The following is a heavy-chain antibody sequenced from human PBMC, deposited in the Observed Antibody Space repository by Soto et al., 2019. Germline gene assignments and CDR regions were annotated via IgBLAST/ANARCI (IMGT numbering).Heavy chain of an antibody. Sequence: QVQLQQWGAGLLKPSETLSLTCAVYGGSFSGYYWRWIRQPPGKGLEWIGEINHSGSTNYNPSLKSRVTLSVHTSKNQDSLKLSYVTAADTAVYYCARGRVSSSIAARPDRNRRFDYWGQGTLVTVSS. CDR2: INHSGST. J-gene: IGHJ4*02. CDR1: GGSFSGYY. D-gene: IGHD6-6*01. CDR3: ARGRVSSSIAARPDRNRRFDY. V-gene: IGHV4-34*01.